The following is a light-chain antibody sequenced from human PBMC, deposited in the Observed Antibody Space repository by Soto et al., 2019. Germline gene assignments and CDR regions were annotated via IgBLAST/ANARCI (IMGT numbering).Light chain of an antibody. CDR2: DAS. CDR1: QNVDIY. CDR3: QQRKIWPPIT. Sequence: EVVLTQSPATLSLSPGERATLSCRASQNVDIYLAWYQQKPGQAPRLLIYDASNRATGIPARFSGSGSGTDFTLTISSLDPDDFAVYYCQQRKIWPPITFGQGTRLDIK. J-gene: IGKJ5*01. V-gene: IGKV3-11*01.